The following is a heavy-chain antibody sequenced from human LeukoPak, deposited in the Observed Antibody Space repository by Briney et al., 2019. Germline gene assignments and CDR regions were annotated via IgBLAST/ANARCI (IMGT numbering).Heavy chain of an antibody. V-gene: IGHV3-74*01. J-gene: IGHJ4*02. CDR1: GFTFSSYW. CDR2: INTNGSPT. CDR3: AKGARSYYDSSGYSD. Sequence: PGGSLRLSCAASGFTFSSYWMHWVRQAPGKGLVWVARINTNGSPTQYADSVKGRFTISRDNSKNTLYLQMNSLRAEDTAVYYCAKGARSYYDSSGYSDWGQGTLVTVSS. D-gene: IGHD3-22*01.